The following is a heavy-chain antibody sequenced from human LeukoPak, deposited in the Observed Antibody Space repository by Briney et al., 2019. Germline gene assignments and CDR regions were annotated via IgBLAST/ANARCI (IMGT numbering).Heavy chain of an antibody. Sequence: PGGSLRLSCAASGFTFGSYWLSWVRQAPGKGLEGVANIKQDGIEKYYVDSVRRRFTISRDNDKNSLYLQMNSLRAEDTAVYFCARDSWRVLDYWGQGTLVTVSS. D-gene: IGHD3-3*01. CDR1: GFTFGSYW. J-gene: IGHJ4*02. CDR3: ARDSWRVLDY. V-gene: IGHV3-7*05. CDR2: IKQDGIEK.